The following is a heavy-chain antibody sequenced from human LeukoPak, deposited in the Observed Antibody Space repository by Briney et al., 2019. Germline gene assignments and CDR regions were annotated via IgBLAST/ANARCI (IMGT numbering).Heavy chain of an antibody. CDR1: GFTFSSYA. J-gene: IGHJ4*02. CDR3: AKVSLNFVAPFDY. D-gene: IGHD2/OR15-2a*01. Sequence: TGGSLRLSCAASGFTFSSYAMSWVRQAPGKGLEWVPAISGSGGSTYYADSVKGRFTISRDNSKNTLYLQMNSLRAEDTAVYYCAKVSLNFVAPFDYWGQGTLVTVSS. V-gene: IGHV3-23*01. CDR2: ISGSGGST.